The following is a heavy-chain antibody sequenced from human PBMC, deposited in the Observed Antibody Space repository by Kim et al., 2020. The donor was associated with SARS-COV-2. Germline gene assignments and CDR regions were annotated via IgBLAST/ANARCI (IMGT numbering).Heavy chain of an antibody. V-gene: IGHV3-30*04. J-gene: IGHJ4*02. CDR3: ARDWSSGSYFRPSGLIDY. D-gene: IGHD1-26*01. Sequence: GGSLRLSCAASGFTFSSYAMHWVRQAPGKGLEWVAVISYDGSNKYYADSVKGRFTISRDNSKNTLYLQMNSLRAEDTAVYYCARDWSSGSYFRPSGLIDYWGQGTLVTVSS. CDR2: ISYDGSNK. CDR1: GFTFSSYA.